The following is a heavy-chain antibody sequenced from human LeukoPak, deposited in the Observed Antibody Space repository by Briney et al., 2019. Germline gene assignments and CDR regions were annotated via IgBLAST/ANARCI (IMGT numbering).Heavy chain of an antibody. CDR2: ISGSGGST. CDR1: GFTFSSYG. J-gene: IGHJ5*02. D-gene: IGHD3-22*01. CDR3: APSSGGYDP. Sequence: GGSLRLSCAASGFTFSSYGMHWVRQAPGKGLEWVSAISGSGGSTYYADSVKGRFTISRDNSKNTLYLQMNSLGAEDTAVYYCAPSSGGYDPWGQGTLVTVSS. V-gene: IGHV3-23*01.